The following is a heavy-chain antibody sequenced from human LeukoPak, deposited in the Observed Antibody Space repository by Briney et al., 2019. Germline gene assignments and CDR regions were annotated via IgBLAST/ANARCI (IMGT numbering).Heavy chain of an antibody. CDR1: GGSISSSSYY. Sequence: SETLSLTCTVSGGSISSSSYYWGWIRQPPGKGLEWIGSIYYSGSTYYNPSLKSRVTISVDTSKNQFSLKLSSVTAADTAVYYCASGDSSGYIDAFDIWGQGTMVTVSS. D-gene: IGHD3-22*01. CDR3: ASGDSSGYIDAFDI. V-gene: IGHV4-39*01. J-gene: IGHJ3*02. CDR2: IYYSGST.